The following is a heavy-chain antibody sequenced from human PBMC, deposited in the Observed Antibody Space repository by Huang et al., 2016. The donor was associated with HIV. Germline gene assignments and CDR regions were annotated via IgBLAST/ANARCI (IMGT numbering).Heavy chain of an antibody. J-gene: IGHJ3*02. CDR2: LCPEHGET. D-gene: IGHD2-21*01. CDR1: GYTLTELS. Sequence: QVQLVQSGAEVKKPGASVKVSCKVSGYTLTELSIHWVRQAPGKGVEWMEGLCPEHGETNYAQNFQGRVTMTEDTSTDTAYMELNSLRSEDTAVYYCATGFDTYYDIWGQGTMVIASS. CDR3: ATGFDTYYDI. V-gene: IGHV1-24*01.